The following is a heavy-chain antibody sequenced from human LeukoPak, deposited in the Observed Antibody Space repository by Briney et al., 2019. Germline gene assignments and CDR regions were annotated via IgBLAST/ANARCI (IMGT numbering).Heavy chain of an antibody. CDR2: ISSSSSTI. J-gene: IGHJ4*02. Sequence: GGSLRLSCAASGFTFSSYNMNWVRQAPGKGLEWVSYISSSSSTIYYADAVKSRFTISRDNAKNSLYLQMNSRRAEDTAVYYCARALTTENDYWGQGTLVTVSS. V-gene: IGHV3-48*01. CDR1: GFTFSSYN. D-gene: IGHD4-17*01. CDR3: ARALTTENDY.